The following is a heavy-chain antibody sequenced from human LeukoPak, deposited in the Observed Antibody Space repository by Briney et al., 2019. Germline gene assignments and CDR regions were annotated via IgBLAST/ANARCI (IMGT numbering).Heavy chain of an antibody. V-gene: IGHV3-23*01. CDR2: VTGSGSST. J-gene: IGHJ4*02. Sequence: GGSLRLSCAASGFTFRSYAMTWVRQAPGKGLEWVSAVTGSGSSTYYADSVKGRFTISRDNSKNTLYLQMSGLRAEDTAIYYCAKSGSYDSSGPGAYWGQGALVTVSS. CDR3: AKSGSYDSSGPGAY. D-gene: IGHD3-22*01. CDR1: GFTFRSYA.